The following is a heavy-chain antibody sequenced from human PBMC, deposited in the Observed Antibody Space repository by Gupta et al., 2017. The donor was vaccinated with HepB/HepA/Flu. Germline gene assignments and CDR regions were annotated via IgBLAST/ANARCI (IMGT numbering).Heavy chain of an antibody. CDR3: ASPAILEAYCGGDCYVDY. J-gene: IGHJ4*02. Sequence: EVQLVESGGGLVQPGGSLRLSCAASGFTFSSYEMNWVRQAPGKGLEWVSYISSSGSTIYYADSVKGRFTISRDNAKNSLYLQMNSLRAEDTAVYYCASPAILEAYCGGDCYVDYWGQGTLVTVSS. CDR1: GFTFSSYE. D-gene: IGHD2-21*02. V-gene: IGHV3-48*03. CDR2: ISSSGSTI.